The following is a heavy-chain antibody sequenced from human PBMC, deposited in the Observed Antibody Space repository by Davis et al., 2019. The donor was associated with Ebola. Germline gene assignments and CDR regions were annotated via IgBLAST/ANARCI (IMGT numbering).Heavy chain of an antibody. V-gene: IGHV1-18*01. J-gene: IGHJ4*02. CDR2: ISGFNGNT. Sequence: AASVKVSCKASGYPLRDYGITWVRQAPGQGLEWMGWISGFNGNTNYADKFQGRVTITRDTSASTAYMELSSLRSEDTAVYYCARISAQLVDYWGQGTLVTVSS. CDR3: ARISAQLVDY. CDR1: GYPLRDYG. D-gene: IGHD2-2*01.